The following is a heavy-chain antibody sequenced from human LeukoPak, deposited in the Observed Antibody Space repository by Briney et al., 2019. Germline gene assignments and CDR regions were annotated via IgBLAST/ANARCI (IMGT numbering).Heavy chain of an antibody. D-gene: IGHD6-13*01. CDR2: ISGSGGTT. J-gene: IGHJ4*02. Sequence: PGGSLRLSCAASGFTFSSYAMSWVRQAPGKGLEWVSVISGSGGTTYYADSVKGRFAISRDNSKNTLYLQMNSLRAEDGAVYYCAKSPVTIAAAGGYYFDYWGQGILVTVSS. CDR3: AKSPVTIAAAGGYYFDY. V-gene: IGHV3-23*01. CDR1: GFTFSSYA.